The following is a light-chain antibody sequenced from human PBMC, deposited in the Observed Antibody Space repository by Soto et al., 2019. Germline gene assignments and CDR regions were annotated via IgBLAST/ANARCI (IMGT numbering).Light chain of an antibody. CDR3: MQSLKSWT. CDR1: QSLLHSNGYNY. V-gene: IGKV2-28*01. CDR2: LGS. Sequence: DIVMTQSPLSLPVTPGEPASISCRSSQSLLHSNGYNYLDWYLQKPGQSPQLLIYLGSNRASGVPDRFSGRGSGTEFTMTISRVEAEDVGVYYCMQSLKSWTFGQGTKVEIK. J-gene: IGKJ1*01.